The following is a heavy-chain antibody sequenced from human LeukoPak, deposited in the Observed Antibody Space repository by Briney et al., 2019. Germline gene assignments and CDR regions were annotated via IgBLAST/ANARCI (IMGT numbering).Heavy chain of an antibody. J-gene: IGHJ4*02. CDR2: ISSSGGST. D-gene: IGHD3-10*01. CDR1: GFIFSSYG. Sequence: GGSLRLSCAASGFIFSSYGMNWVRQAPGKGLEWVSSISSSGGSTYYADSVKGRFTISRDYAKNSLYLQMNSLRVEDTAVYYCAKVAKYYYGPETYYFFEQWGQGTPVTASS. CDR3: AKVAKYYYGPETYYFFEQ. V-gene: IGHV3-23*01.